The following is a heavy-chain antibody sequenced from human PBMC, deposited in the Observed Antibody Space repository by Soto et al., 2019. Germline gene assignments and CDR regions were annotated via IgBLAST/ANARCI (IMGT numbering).Heavy chain of an antibody. CDR3: ASRYYDYVWGSYPYPFDP. CDR2: IYHSGST. D-gene: IGHD3-16*02. J-gene: IGHJ5*02. Sequence: PSETLSLTCAVPGGSISSSNWWSCVRQPPGKGLEWIGEIYHSGSTNYNPSLKSRVTISVDKSKNQFSLKLSSVTAADTAVYYCASRYYDYVWGSYPYPFDPWGRGTLVTVSS. CDR1: GGSISSSNW. V-gene: IGHV4-4*02.